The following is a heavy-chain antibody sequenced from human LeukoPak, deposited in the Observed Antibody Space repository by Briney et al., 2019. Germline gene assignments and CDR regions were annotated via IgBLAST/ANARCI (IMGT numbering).Heavy chain of an antibody. CDR1: GFTFSSYG. CDR2: IWYDGSNK. J-gene: IGHJ4*02. Sequence: RGSLRLSCAASGFTFSSYGMHWVRQAPGKGLEWVAVIWYDGSNKYYADSVKGRFTISRDNSKNTLYLQMNSLRAEDTAVYYCARDRKVAARLSGGVDYWGQGTLVTVSS. CDR3: ARDRKVAARLSGGVDY. V-gene: IGHV3-33*01. D-gene: IGHD2-8*02.